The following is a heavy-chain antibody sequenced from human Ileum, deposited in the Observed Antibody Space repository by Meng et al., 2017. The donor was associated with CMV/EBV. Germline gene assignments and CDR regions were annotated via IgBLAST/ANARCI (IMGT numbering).Heavy chain of an antibody. CDR1: GFNFSDYA. CDR2: ISRGSDST. V-gene: IGHV3-23*01. Sequence: RLSCAASGFNFSDYAMNWVRQAPGMGLEWVSHISRGSDSTHYADSVKGRFTISRDNSKNTLYLQMNSLRAEDTAVYYCATENWNADYWGQGTLVTV. J-gene: IGHJ4*02. D-gene: IGHD1-1*01. CDR3: ATENWNADY.